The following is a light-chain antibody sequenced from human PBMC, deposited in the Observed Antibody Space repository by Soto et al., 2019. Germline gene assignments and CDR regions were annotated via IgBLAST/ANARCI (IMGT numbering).Light chain of an antibody. CDR1: HSISRW. J-gene: IGKJ1*01. CDR3: QQYSIYWT. CDR2: DAS. Sequence: DIHMTQSPSTLSASVGDRVTITFRASHSISRWLAWYQQKPGKAPNLLIYDASNLQGGVPSRFSGSGSGTEFTLTISSLQPDDFATYYCQQYSIYWTFGQGTKV. V-gene: IGKV1-5*01.